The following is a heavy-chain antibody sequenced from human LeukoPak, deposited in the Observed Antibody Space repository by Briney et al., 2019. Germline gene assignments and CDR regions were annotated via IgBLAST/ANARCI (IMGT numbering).Heavy chain of an antibody. CDR1: GGSISSSSYY. D-gene: IGHD2-15*01. CDR2: IYYSGST. Sequence: PSETLSLTCTVSGGSISSSSYYWSWIRQPPGKGLEWIGYIYYSGSTNYNPSLKSRVTISVDTSKNQFSLKLSSVTAADTAVYYCARVGSCSGGSCYSAPAPFDYWGQGTLVTVSS. V-gene: IGHV4-61*01. J-gene: IGHJ4*02. CDR3: ARVGSCSGGSCYSAPAPFDY.